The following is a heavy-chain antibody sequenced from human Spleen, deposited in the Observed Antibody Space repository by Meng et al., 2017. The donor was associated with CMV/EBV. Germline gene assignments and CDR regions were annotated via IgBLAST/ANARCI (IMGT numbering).Heavy chain of an antibody. J-gene: IGHJ6*02. CDR1: GFTFDSFA. V-gene: IGHV3-23*01. CDR3: AKDLYLYYVIPLEV. CDR2: INGKGNIA. Sequence: GGSLRLSCAVYGFTFDSFALTWVRQAPGQWLEWVASINGKGNIAEYADSVKGRFSISRDNSKNTVYLLMNSLGAEDTAMYYCAKDLYLYYVIPLEVWGQGTTVTVSS. D-gene: IGHD3-16*01.